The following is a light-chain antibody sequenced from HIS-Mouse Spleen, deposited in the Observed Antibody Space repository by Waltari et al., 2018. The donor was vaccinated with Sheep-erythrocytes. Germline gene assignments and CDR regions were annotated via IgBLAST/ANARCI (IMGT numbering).Light chain of an antibody. Sequence: DFQMTQSPSSLSASVGATVTITCRESQSISSYLNWYQQKPGKAPKLLIYAASSLQSGVPSRFSGSGSGTDFTLTISSLQPEDFATYYCQQSYSTPPTFGGGTKVEIK. CDR2: AAS. CDR3: QQSYSTPPT. J-gene: IGKJ4*01. CDR1: QSISSY. V-gene: IGKV1-39*01.